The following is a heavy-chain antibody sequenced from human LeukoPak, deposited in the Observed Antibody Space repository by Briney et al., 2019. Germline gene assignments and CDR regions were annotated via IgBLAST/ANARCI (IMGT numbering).Heavy chain of an antibody. V-gene: IGHV5-51*01. D-gene: IGHD1-26*01. J-gene: IGHJ4*02. Sequence: GESLKISCKGSGYSFTNYWIGWVRQMPGKGLEWMGIVYPGDSDTRYSPPFQGQATISADKSISTAYLQWSSLKVSDTAMYYCVRRVAEWELLDYWGQGTLVTVSP. CDR1: GYSFTNYW. CDR3: VRRVAEWELLDY. CDR2: VYPGDSDT.